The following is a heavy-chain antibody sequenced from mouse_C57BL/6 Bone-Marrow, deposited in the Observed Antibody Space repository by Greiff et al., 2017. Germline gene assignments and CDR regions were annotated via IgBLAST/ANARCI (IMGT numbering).Heavy chain of an antibody. CDR2: IHPNSGST. D-gene: IGHD1-1*01. CDR3: ARSIIYYYGSSYVLDY. V-gene: IGHV1-64*01. Sequence: VQLQQPGAELVKPGASVKLSCKASGYTFNSYWMHWVKQRPGQGLEWIGMIHPNSGSTNYNEKFKSKATLTVDKSSSTAYMQLKSLTSEDSAVYYCARSIIYYYGSSYVLDYWGQGTTLTVSS. CDR1: GYTFNSYW. J-gene: IGHJ2*01.